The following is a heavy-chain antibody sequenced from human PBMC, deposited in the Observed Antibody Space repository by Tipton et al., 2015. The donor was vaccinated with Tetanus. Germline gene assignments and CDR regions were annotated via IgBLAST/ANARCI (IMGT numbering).Heavy chain of an antibody. CDR1: GFTFSSYS. CDR3: ARVGDPRYSGSCYDY. Sequence: SLRLSCAASGFTFSSYSMNWVRQAPGKGLEWVSSISSSSSYIYYADSVKGRFTISRDNAKNSLYLQMNSLRAEDTAVYYCARVGDPRYSGSCYDYWGQGTLVTVSS. D-gene: IGHD5-12*01. V-gene: IGHV3-21*01. J-gene: IGHJ4*02. CDR2: ISSSSSYI.